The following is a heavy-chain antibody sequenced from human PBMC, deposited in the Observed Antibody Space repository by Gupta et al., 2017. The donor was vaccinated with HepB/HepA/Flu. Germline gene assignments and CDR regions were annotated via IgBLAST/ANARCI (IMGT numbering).Heavy chain of an antibody. D-gene: IGHD3-3*01. CDR1: GFSLSTSGVG. J-gene: IGHJ1*01. V-gene: IGHV2-5*01. Sequence: QITLKESGPTLVKPTQTLTLTCTFSGFSLSTSGVGVGWIRQPPGKALEWLALIYWNDDKRYSPSMKSRLTITKDTSKNKVVLTMTNMDPVETATYYGANSGIFWSGYYTILGYFQHWGQGTLVTVSS. CDR3: ANSGIFWSGYYTILGYFQH. CDR2: IYWNDDK.